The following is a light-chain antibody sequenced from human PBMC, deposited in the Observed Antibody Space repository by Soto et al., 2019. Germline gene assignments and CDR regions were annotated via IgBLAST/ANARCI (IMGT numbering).Light chain of an antibody. V-gene: IGKV1-6*01. J-gene: IGKJ2*01. CDR2: GAS. CDR3: LRDCNYPYT. Sequence: AIQMTQSPSSLSASVGDRVSITCRASQDIRKDLGWYQQKPGKAPKLLIYGASSLRNGVPSRFSGDGAGTDFALTISSLQPEDFATYYCLRDCNYPYTFGQGTKLDI. CDR1: QDIRKD.